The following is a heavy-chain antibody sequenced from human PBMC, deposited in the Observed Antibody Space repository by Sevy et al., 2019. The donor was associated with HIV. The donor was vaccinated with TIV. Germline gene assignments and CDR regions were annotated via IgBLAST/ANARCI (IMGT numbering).Heavy chain of an antibody. J-gene: IGHJ4*02. Sequence: SETLSLTCTVSGGPISSSSYYWGWIRQPPGKGLEWIGSIYYSGSTYYNPSLKSRVTISVDTSKNQFSLKLSSVTAADTAVYYCARHVVVTATLDYWGQGTLVTVSS. V-gene: IGHV4-39*01. CDR2: IYYSGST. D-gene: IGHD2-21*02. CDR1: GGPISSSSYY. CDR3: ARHVVVTATLDY.